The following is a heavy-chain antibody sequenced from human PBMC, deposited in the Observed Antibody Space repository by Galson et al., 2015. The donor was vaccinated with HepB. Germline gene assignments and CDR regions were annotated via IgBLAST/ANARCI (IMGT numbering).Heavy chain of an antibody. CDR2: MFYTWST. J-gene: IGHJ4*02. D-gene: IGHD3-3*01. Sequence: VSGGSISSINSYWGWVRQPPGKGLEWIGHMFYTWSTYYNPSLKSRVTMSVDTSKNQFSLKLSSVTAADTAVYYCARVKLDHYNFWSGYFKATGIDYWGQGTLVTVSS. V-gene: IGHV4-39*07. CDR3: ARVKLDHYNFWSGYFKATGIDY. CDR1: GGSISSINSY.